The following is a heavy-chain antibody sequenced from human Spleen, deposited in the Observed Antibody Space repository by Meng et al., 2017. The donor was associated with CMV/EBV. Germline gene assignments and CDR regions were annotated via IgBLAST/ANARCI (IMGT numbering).Heavy chain of an antibody. Sequence: QVQLVQSGAEVKKPGASVKVSCKASGYIFSTYAIHWVRQAPGQGLEWMGWINVGNGDTKFSQKVQGRVTLTRDTSASTAYMELSSLRSEDTAVYYCARVDYYDSSEDYWGQGTLVTVSS. CDR3: ARVDYYDSSEDY. D-gene: IGHD3-22*01. J-gene: IGHJ4*02. CDR2: INVGNGDT. CDR1: GYIFSTYA. V-gene: IGHV1-3*01.